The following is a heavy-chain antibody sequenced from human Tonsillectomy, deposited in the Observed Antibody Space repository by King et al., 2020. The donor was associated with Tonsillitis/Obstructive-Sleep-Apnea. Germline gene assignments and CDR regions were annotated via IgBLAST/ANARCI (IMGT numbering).Heavy chain of an antibody. V-gene: IGHV3-15*01. Sequence: VQLVESGGGLVQPGGSLRLSCAASGFTINNAWMNWVRQAPGKGLEWVARVKTYSEGGTADYPTPVKGRFTISRDDSKNTLYLQMNSLKSEDTAVYYCTTGSVEGYWGQGTLVTVSS. CDR1: GFTINNAW. CDR2: VKTYSEGGTA. CDR3: TTGSVEGY. J-gene: IGHJ4*02. D-gene: IGHD3-3*01.